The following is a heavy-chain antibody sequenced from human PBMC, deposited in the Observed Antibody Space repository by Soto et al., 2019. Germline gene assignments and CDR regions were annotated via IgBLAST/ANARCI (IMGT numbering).Heavy chain of an antibody. Sequence: SQTLSLTCDISGDSVSSNSAAWNWIRQTPSRGHKWLGRTYYRSKWYSNYAISVKSRVTVNPDTFKYQFSLQLNSVTPEDTAVYYCARGSWDDVSGHYYMDVWGKGTTVTVSS. D-gene: IGHD1-1*01. CDR1: GDSVSSNSAA. CDR3: ARGSWDDVSGHYYMDV. J-gene: IGHJ6*03. CDR2: TYYRSKWYS. V-gene: IGHV6-1*01.